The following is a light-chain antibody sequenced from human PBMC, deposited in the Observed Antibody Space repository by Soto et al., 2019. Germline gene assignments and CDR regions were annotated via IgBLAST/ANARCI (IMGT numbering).Light chain of an antibody. CDR3: QQRSNWPT. J-gene: IGKJ5*01. Sequence: VLTQSPGTLSLSPGERASLSCRASQNVTSTYLAWYQQRPGQPPRLLIYAAFSRATGVPDRFSASGSGTEFTLTITRLEPEDFAVYYCQQRSNWPTFGQGTRLEIK. CDR1: QNVTSTY. V-gene: IGKV3D-20*02. CDR2: AAF.